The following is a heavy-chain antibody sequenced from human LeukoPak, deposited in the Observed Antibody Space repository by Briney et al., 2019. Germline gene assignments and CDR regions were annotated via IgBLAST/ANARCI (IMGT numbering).Heavy chain of an antibody. D-gene: IGHD2-15*01. CDR1: GASFSGYY. J-gene: IGHJ5*02. CDR3: ARDRPFLVVAARFDP. Sequence: SETLSLTCAVYGASFSGYYWSWIRQPPGKGLEWIGEINHRGSINYNPSLKSRVTISVDTSKNQFSVKLSSVTAADTAVYYCARDRPFLVVAARFDPWGQGTLVTVSS. V-gene: IGHV4-34*01. CDR2: INHRGSI.